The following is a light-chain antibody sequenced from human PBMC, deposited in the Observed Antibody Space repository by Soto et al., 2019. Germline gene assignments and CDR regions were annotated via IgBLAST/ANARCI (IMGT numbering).Light chain of an antibody. CDR3: QHYEDLPLT. CDR1: QDISNY. V-gene: IGKV1-33*01. CDR2: DAS. J-gene: IGKJ4*01. Sequence: DIQMTQSPSSLSASVGDRVTITCQASQDISNYLNWYQQKPGKAPKLLIFDASNVETGVPSRFSGSGSGTDFTFTIHSLQPEDAATSYCQHYEDLPLTFGGGTKV.